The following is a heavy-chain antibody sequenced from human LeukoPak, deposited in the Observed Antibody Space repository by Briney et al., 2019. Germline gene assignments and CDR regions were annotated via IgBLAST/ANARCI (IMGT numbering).Heavy chain of an antibody. CDR1: GFTFRNYA. CDR2: IAATSGST. CDR3: AKAAYGDYVNWFDP. Sequence: GGSLRLSCAASGFTFRNYAMNWVRQAPGKGLEWVSSIAATSGSTFYADSVKGRFTISRDNSKNTLYLQMNSLRAEDTALYYCAKAAYGDYVNWFDPWGQGTLVTVSS. D-gene: IGHD4-17*01. V-gene: IGHV3-23*01. J-gene: IGHJ5*02.